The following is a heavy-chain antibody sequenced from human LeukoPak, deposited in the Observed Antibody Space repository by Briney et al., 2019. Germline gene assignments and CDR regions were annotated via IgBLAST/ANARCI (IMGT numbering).Heavy chain of an antibody. CDR3: ARDKVYYYDSSGYSYYWYFDL. CDR1: GFTVSSNY. J-gene: IGHJ2*01. D-gene: IGHD3-22*01. V-gene: IGHV3-66*01. CDR2: IYSGGST. Sequence: PGGSLRLSCAASGFTVSSNYMSWVRQAPGKGLEWVSVIYSGGSTYYADSVKGRFTISRDNSKNTLYLQMNSLRAEATAVFYCARDKVYYYDSSGYSYYWYFDLWGRGTLVTVSS.